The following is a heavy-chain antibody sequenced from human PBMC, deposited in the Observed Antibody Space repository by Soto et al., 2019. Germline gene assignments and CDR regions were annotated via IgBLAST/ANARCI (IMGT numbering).Heavy chain of an antibody. CDR3: ASYGGSGSAMDY. CDR2: INHSGST. J-gene: IGHJ4*02. Sequence: SETLSLTCAVYGGSFSGYYWSWIRQPPGKGLEWIGEINHSGSTNYNPSLKSRVTISVDTSKNQFSLKLSSVTAADTAVYYCASYGGSGSAMDYWGQGTLVTVSS. D-gene: IGHD3-10*01. V-gene: IGHV4-34*01. CDR1: GGSFSGYY.